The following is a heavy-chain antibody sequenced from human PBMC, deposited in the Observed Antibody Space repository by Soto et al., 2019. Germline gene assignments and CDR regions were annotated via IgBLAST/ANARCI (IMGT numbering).Heavy chain of an antibody. CDR1: GYSFIDYW. CDR2: IDPSDSYT. J-gene: IGHJ4*02. V-gene: IGHV5-10-1*01. D-gene: IGHD6-13*01. Sequence: GESLKISCKGSGYSFIDYWIGWVRQVPGKCLEWMGRIDPSDSYTNYIPSFQGHVTISADKSISTAYLQWSSLKASDTAMYYCARLQAAAGDNDLTFDYWGQGTLVTVSS. CDR3: ARLQAAAGDNDLTFDY.